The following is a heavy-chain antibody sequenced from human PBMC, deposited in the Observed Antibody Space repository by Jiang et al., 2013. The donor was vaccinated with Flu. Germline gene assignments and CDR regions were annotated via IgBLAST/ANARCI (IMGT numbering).Heavy chain of an antibody. CDR1: GFTFDDYA. CDR2: ISWNSGSI. D-gene: IGHD3-10*01. V-gene: IGHV3-9*01. Sequence: QLVESGGGLVQPGRSLRLSCAASGFTFDDYAMHWVRQAPGKGLEWVSGISWNSGSIGYADSVKGRFTISRDNAKNSLYLQMNSLRAEDTALYYCAASYYYGSGSYSSDYWGQGTLVTVSS. CDR3: AASYYYGSGSYSSDY. J-gene: IGHJ4*02.